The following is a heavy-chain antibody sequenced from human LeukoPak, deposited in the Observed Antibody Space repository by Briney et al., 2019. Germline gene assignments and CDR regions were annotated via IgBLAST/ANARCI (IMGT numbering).Heavy chain of an antibody. D-gene: IGHD1-1*01. CDR2: IDYSGTT. V-gene: IGHV4-31*01. J-gene: IGHJ2*01. Sequence: SEALSLTCTVSGGSISSNKYYWSWIRQHPGKGLEWIGYIDYSGTTYYNPSLNRPVTISVDTSENQFSLTLDSVTAADTAVFYCATVMTGSRYFDLWGRGTLVTVSS. CDR1: GGSISSNKYY. CDR3: ATVMTGSRYFDL.